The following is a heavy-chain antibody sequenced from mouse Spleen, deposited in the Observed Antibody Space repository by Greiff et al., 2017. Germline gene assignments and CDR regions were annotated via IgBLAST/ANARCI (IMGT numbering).Heavy chain of an antibody. D-gene: IGHD2-3*01. J-gene: IGHJ4*01. CDR1: GYTFTSYW. CDR2: IDPNSGGT. CDR3: ARAIYDGYYYAMDY. Sequence: VQLEESGAELVKPGASVKLSCKASGYTFTSYWMHWVKQRPGRGLEWIGRIDPNSGGTKYNEKFKSKATLTVDKPSSTAYMQLSSLTSEDSAVYYCARAIYDGYYYAMDYGGKGTSVTASS. V-gene: IGHV1-72*01.